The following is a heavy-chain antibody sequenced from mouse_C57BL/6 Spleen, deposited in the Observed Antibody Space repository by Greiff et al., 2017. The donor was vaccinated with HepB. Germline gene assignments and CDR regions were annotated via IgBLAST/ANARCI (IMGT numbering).Heavy chain of an antibody. Sequence: EVKLVESGGGLMKPGGSLKLSCAASGFTFSDYGMHWVRQAPEKGLEWVAYISSGSSTIYYADTVKGRFTISRDNAKNTLFLQMTSLRSEDTAMYYCARLGISYAMDYWGQGTSVTVSS. V-gene: IGHV5-17*01. CDR2: ISSGSSTI. CDR1: GFTFSDYG. D-gene: IGHD2-4*01. J-gene: IGHJ4*01. CDR3: ARLGISYAMDY.